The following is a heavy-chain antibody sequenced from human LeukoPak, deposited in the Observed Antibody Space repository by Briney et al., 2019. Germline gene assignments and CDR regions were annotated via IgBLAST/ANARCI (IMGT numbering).Heavy chain of an antibody. CDR3: ARGGAMPDAFDI. CDR1: GGSISSYY. Sequence: SETLSLTCTVSGGSISSYYWSWIRQPPGKGLEWIGYIYYSGSTYYNPSLKSRVTISVDTSKNQFSLKLSSVTAADTAVYYCARGGAMPDAFDIWGQGTMVTVSS. CDR2: IYYSGST. V-gene: IGHV4-30-4*08. D-gene: IGHD2-2*01. J-gene: IGHJ3*02.